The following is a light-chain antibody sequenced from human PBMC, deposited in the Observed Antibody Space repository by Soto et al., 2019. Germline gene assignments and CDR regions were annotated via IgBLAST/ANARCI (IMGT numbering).Light chain of an antibody. CDR1: QSVSSN. V-gene: IGKV3-15*01. CDR3: QQYNNWPPST. CDR2: GAS. Sequence: EIVMTQSPVTLSVSPGERATLSCRASQSVSSNLAWYQQKPGQAPRLLIYGASTRATGIPARFSGSGSGTEFTLTISSLQSEDFAVYYCQQYNNWPPSTFGQGTRLEIK. J-gene: IGKJ5*01.